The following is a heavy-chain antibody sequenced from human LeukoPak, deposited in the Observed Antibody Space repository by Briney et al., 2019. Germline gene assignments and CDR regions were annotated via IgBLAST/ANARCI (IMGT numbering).Heavy chain of an antibody. V-gene: IGHV5-51*01. Sequence: GESLKISCEGSGYMFDTFWIGWVRQMPGKGLEWMGIIYPGDSDIRYSPSFQGQVTISADKSTTTAYLQWSSLKASDTAMYYCALSKMRYYATSGPFDYWGQGTLVTVSS. CDR3: ALSKMRYYATSGPFDY. D-gene: IGHD3-22*01. CDR2: IYPGDSDI. CDR1: GYMFDTFW. J-gene: IGHJ4*02.